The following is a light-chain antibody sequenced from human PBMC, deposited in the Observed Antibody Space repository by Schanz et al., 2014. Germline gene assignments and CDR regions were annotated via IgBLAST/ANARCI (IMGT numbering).Light chain of an antibody. V-gene: IGKV1-5*03. CDR2: KAS. Sequence: DIQMTQSPSTLSASVGDRVAITCRASQSISSWLAWYQQKPGKAPNLLIYKASTLESGVPSRFSGSGSGTDVTLAISSLQPEEFATYYCQQLNSPWAFGQGTKVEI. CDR3: QQLNSPWA. CDR1: QSISSW. J-gene: IGKJ1*01.